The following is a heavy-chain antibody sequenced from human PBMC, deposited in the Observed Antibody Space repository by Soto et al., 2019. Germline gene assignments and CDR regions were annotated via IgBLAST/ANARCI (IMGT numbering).Heavy chain of an antibody. CDR1: GVSVSTGGHF. V-gene: IGHV4-31*03. CDR3: ARDSSGPGYSYGKFDY. D-gene: IGHD5-18*01. CDR2: IYYSGMT. J-gene: IGHJ4*02. Sequence: SETLSLTCTVSGVSVSTGGHFWTWIRQHPGKGLEWIGNIYYSGMTYYNPSLRGRVSISLDPSESQFSLKLNSVTVADTAVYYCARDSSGPGYSYGKFDYWGQGALVTVSS.